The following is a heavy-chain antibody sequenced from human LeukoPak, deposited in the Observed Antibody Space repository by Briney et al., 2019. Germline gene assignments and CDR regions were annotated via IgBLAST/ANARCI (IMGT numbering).Heavy chain of an antibody. CDR1: GFTFNNYG. V-gene: IGHV3-30*02. J-gene: IGHJ3*01. D-gene: IGHD6-13*01. CDR3: AVTGYSSRSPNV. Sequence: GGSLRLSCAASGFTFNNYGMNWVRQAPGKGLEWVAFIRYDGSDKYYADSVKGRFTISRDNSKNTLFLQMNSLRADDTAVYYCAVTGYSSRSPNVWGQGTMVTVSS. CDR2: IRYDGSDK.